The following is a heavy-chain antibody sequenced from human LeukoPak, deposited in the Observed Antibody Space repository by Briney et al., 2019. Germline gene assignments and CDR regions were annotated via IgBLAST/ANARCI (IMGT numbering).Heavy chain of an antibody. Sequence: PGGSLRLSCAASGFTFSSYGMHWVRQAPGKGLEWVAFIRYDGSNKYYADSVKGRFTISGDNSKNTLYLQMNSLRAEDTAVYYCAKDIYHLSGWYENYFDYWGQGTLVTVSS. CDR1: GFTFSSYG. CDR3: AKDIYHLSGWYENYFDY. J-gene: IGHJ4*02. V-gene: IGHV3-30*02. D-gene: IGHD6-19*01. CDR2: IRYDGSNK.